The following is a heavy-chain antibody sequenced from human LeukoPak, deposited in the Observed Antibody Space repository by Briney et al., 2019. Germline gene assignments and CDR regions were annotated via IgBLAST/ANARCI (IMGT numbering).Heavy chain of an antibody. D-gene: IGHD2-8*01. J-gene: IGHJ6*03. Sequence: PGGSLRLSCAASGFTFSTHAMSWVRQPPGKGLEWASAISGSGSSTYYADSVKGRFTISRDSSKNTLYLQMNSLRAEDTAIYYCAKANGASYNYYMDVWGKGTTVTVSS. CDR2: ISGSGSST. V-gene: IGHV3-23*01. CDR1: GFTFSTHA. CDR3: AKANGASYNYYMDV.